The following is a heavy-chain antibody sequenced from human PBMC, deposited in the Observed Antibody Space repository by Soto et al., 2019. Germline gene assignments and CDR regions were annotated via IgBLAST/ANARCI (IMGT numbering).Heavy chain of an antibody. CDR2: ISYDGSNK. CDR1: GFTFISYG. V-gene: IGHV3-30*18. CDR3: AKVSLASSPYYYDH. J-gene: IGHJ4*02. Sequence: RLSCAASGFTFISYGMHWVRHAPGKGLEWVAVISYDGSNKYYADSVKGRFTISRDNSKNTLYLQMNSLRAEDKAVYYCAKVSLASSPYYYDHLGQRTLVTVCS.